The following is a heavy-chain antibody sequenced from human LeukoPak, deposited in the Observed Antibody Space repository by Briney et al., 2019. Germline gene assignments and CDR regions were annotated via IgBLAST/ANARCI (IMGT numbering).Heavy chain of an antibody. V-gene: IGHV1-18*01. CDR3: ARALSIRGVISRYYFDY. CDR2: ISGQHGKT. J-gene: IGHJ4*02. CDR1: GYTFNTYG. Sequence: ASVKVSCKASGYTFNTYGVIWVRLAPGKGFEWLGWISGQHGKTTYPQKFQDRVRMTTDTSTSTAYMELSSLRSEDTAVYYCARALSIRGVISRYYFDYWGQGTLVTVSS. D-gene: IGHD3-10*01.